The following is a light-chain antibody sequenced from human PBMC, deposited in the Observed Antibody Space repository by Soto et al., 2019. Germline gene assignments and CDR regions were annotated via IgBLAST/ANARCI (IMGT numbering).Light chain of an antibody. CDR2: GAS. V-gene: IGKV3-15*01. Sequence: EIVMTQSPATLSVSPGERATLSCRASQSVSSNLAWYQQKPGQAPRLLIYGASTRATDIPARFSGSGSGTEFTLTISSLQSEDFAVYYFQQYNNWTLWTFGQGTKVEIK. J-gene: IGKJ1*01. CDR3: QQYNNWTLWT. CDR1: QSVSSN.